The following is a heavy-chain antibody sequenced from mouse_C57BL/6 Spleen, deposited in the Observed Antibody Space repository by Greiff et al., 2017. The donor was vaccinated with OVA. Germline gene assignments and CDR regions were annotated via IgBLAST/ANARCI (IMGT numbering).Heavy chain of an antibody. CDR1: GYTFTSYW. J-gene: IGHJ2*01. D-gene: IGHD2-4*01. CDR2: INPSNGGT. CDR3: ARSGSTMITEILDY. Sequence: VKLQQPGTELVKPGASVKLSCKASGYTFTSYWMHWVKQRPGQGLEWIGNINPSNGGTNYNEKFKSKATLTVDKSSSTAYMQLSSLTSEDSAVEDCARSGSTMITEILDYWGQGTTLTVSS. V-gene: IGHV1-53*01.